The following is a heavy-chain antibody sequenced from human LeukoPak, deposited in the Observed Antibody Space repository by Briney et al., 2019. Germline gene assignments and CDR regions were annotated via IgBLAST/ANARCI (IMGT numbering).Heavy chain of an antibody. CDR2: IYHSGST. J-gene: IGHJ6*02. Sequence: PSETLSLTCTVSGASISSYYWSWIRQPPGKGLEWIGYIYHSGSTNYNPSLKSRLSISVDTSKNQFSLKLSSVTAADTAVYYCARDSGWGGYDYYYYGMDVWGQGTTATVSS. CDR3: ARDSGWGGYDYYYYGMDV. D-gene: IGHD5-12*01. V-gene: IGHV4-59*12. CDR1: GASISSYY.